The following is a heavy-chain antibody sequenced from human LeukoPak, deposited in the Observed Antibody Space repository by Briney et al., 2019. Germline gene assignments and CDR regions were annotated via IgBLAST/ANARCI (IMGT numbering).Heavy chain of an antibody. D-gene: IGHD4-23*01. CDR2: ISYDGSNK. J-gene: IGHJ4*02. Sequence: GRSLRLSCAASGFTFSSYGMHWVRQAPGKGLEWVAVISYDGSNKYYADSVKGRFTISRDNSKSTLYLQMNSLRAEDTAVYYCAKDADDYGGNAAFDYWGQGTLVTVSS. CDR1: GFTFSSYG. CDR3: AKDADDYGGNAAFDY. V-gene: IGHV3-30*18.